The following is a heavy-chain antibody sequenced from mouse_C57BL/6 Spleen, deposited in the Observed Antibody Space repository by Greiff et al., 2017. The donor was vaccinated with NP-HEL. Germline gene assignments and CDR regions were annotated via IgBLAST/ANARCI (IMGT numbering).Heavy chain of an antibody. V-gene: IGHV6-3*01. CDR1: GFTFSNYW. D-gene: IGHD2-3*01. CDR2: IRLKSDNYAT. J-gene: IGHJ2*01. Sequence: EVKLVESGGGLVQPGGSMKLSCVASGFTFSNYWMNWVRQSPEKGLEWVAQIRLKSDNYATHYAESVKGRFTISRDDSKSSVYLQMNNLRAEDTGIYYCTAGIYDGYFYYFDYWGQGTTLTVSS. CDR3: TAGIYDGYFYYFDY.